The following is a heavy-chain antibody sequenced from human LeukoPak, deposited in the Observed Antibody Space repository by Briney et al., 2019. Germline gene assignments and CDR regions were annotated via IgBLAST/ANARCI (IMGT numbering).Heavy chain of an antibody. CDR3: ARVFSWTTVTTNWFDP. D-gene: IGHD4-17*01. CDR2: ISAYNGNT. J-gene: IGHJ5*02. Sequence: ASVKVSCKASGYTFTSYGISWVRQAPGQGLEWMGWISAYNGNTNYAQKLQGRVTMTTDTSTSTAYMELRSLRSDDTAVCYCARVFSWTTVTTNWFDPWGQGTLVTVSP. V-gene: IGHV1-18*01. CDR1: GYTFTSYG.